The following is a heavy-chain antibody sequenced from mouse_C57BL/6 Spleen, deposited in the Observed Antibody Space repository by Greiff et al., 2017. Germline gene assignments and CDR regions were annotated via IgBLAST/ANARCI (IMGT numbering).Heavy chain of an antibody. V-gene: IGHV5-6*01. CDR1: GFTFSSYG. J-gene: IGHJ2*01. Sequence: EVQLVESGGDLVKPGGSLKLSCAASGFTFSSYGMSWVRQTPDKRLEWVATISSGGSYTYYPDSVKGRFTISRDNAKNTLYLQMSSLKSEDTAMYYCARHGPKDYFDYWGQGTTLTVSS. CDR3: ARHGPKDYFDY. CDR2: ISSGGSYT.